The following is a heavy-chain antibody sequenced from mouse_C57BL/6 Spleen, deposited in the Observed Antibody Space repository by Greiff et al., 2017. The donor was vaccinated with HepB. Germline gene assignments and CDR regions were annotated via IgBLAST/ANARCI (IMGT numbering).Heavy chain of an antibody. CDR3: ARGVYYGNYWYFDV. CDR1: GYTFTSYG. J-gene: IGHJ1*03. CDR2: IYPRSGNT. Sequence: VKLQESGAELARPGASVKLSCKASGYTFTSYGISWVKQRTGQGLEWIGEIYPRSGNTYYNEKFKGKATLTADKSSSTAYMELRSLTSEDSAVYFCARGVYYGNYWYFDVWGTGTTVTVSS. V-gene: IGHV1-81*01. D-gene: IGHD2-1*01.